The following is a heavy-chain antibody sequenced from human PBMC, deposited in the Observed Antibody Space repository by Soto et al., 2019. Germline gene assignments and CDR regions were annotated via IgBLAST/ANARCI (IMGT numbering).Heavy chain of an antibody. CDR3: ARDEFGSWSDYNSYYYGMGV. CDR1: GYTFSNYG. V-gene: IGHV1-18*01. J-gene: IGHJ6*02. D-gene: IGHD3-10*01. Sequence: ASVKVSCKASGYTFSNYGINWVRQAPGQGLEWMGWISAYNGNTNYAQKLQGRVTMTTDTSTIATYMELRSLRADDTAVYYCARDEFGSWSDYNSYYYGMGVWGQGTTVTVSS. CDR2: ISAYNGNT.